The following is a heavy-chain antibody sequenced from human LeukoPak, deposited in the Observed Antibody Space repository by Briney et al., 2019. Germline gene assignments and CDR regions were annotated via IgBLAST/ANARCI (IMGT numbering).Heavy chain of an antibody. J-gene: IGHJ6*03. CDR3: ARSPYSNHEYYYYYYMDV. D-gene: IGHD4-11*01. CDR2: IIPIFGTA. Sequence: SVKVSCKASGGTFSSYAISWVRQAPGQGLEWMGGIIPIFGTANCAQKFQGRVTITADESTSTAYMELSSLRSEDTAVYYCARSPYSNHEYYYYYYMDVWGKGTTVTVSS. V-gene: IGHV1-69*13. CDR1: GGTFSSYA.